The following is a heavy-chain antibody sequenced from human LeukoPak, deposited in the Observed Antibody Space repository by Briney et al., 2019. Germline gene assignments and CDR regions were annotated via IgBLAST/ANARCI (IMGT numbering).Heavy chain of an antibody. CDR3: ARKPHSSGSYSGDAFDI. CDR1: GGSISSSSYY. V-gene: IGHV4-39*01. CDR2: IYYRGRT. Sequence: SETQSLTCTVSGGSISSSSYYWGWIRQPPGKGRDWIGSIYYRGRTYFNPSLKSRVTTSEDTSKNQFSLKLSSVTAADTAVYYCARKPHSSGSYSGDAFDIWGQGTMVTVSS. J-gene: IGHJ3*02. D-gene: IGHD1-26*01.